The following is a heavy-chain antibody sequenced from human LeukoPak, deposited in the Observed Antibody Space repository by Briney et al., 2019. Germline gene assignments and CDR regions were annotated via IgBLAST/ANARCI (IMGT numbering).Heavy chain of an antibody. CDR3: ARVGSSSWLNFDY. D-gene: IGHD6-13*01. V-gene: IGHV4-61*02. J-gene: IGHJ4*02. Sequence: SETLSLTCTVSGGSISSGSYYWSWIRQPAGKGLEWIGRIYTSGSTNYNPSLKSRVTISVDTSKNQFSLKLSSVTAADTAVYYCARVGSSSWLNFDYWGQGTLVTVSS. CDR2: IYTSGST. CDR1: GGSISSGSYY.